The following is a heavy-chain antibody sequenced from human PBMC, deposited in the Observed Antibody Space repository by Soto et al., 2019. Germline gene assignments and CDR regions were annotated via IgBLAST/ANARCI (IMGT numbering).Heavy chain of an antibody. CDR3: ARAPELANWFDP. J-gene: IGHJ5*02. CDR1: GGSISRGGYY. Sequence: PSETLSLTCTVSGGSISRGGYYWSWIRQHPGKGLEWIGYIYYSGSTYYNPSLKSRVTISVDTSKNQFSLKLSSVTAADTAVYYCARAPELANWFDPWRQGTLVTVSS. CDR2: IYYSGST. D-gene: IGHD6-6*01. V-gene: IGHV4-31*03.